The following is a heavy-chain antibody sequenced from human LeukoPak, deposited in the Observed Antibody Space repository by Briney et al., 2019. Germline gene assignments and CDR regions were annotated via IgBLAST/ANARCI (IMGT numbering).Heavy chain of an antibody. CDR2: INHSENT. V-gene: IGHV4-34*01. D-gene: IGHD6-6*01. CDR3: ARVVEYSSSRDV. CDR1: GGPFSGYY. Sequence: PSETLSLTCAVYGGPFSGYYWSWIRQPPGKGLEWIGEINHSENTNYNPSLKSRVTVSVDTSKNQFSLKLTSVTAADTAVYYCARVVEYSSSRDVWGQGTTVTVSS. J-gene: IGHJ6*02.